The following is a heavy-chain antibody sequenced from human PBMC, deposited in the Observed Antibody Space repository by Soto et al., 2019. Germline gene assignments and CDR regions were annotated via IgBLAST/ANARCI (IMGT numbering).Heavy chain of an antibody. Sequence: QDQLVQSGAEVKKPGSSVKVSCKASGGTFSSHTFSWVRQAPGQGLAWMGRIIPALGTATYAQKFQGRVRINAGESGNTGCMELNSLRSEDTAVYYCARADFGDYWYFDLWGRGTLVTVSS. CDR1: GGTFSSHT. CDR3: ARADFGDYWYFDL. V-gene: IGHV1-69*08. J-gene: IGHJ2*01. D-gene: IGHD4-17*01. CDR2: IIPALGTA.